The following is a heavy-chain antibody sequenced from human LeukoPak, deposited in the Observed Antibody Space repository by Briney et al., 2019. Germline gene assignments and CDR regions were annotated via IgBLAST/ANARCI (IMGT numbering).Heavy chain of an antibody. D-gene: IGHD3-22*01. CDR1: GGSISSGGYY. Sequence: RPSETLSLTCTVSGGSISSGGYYWSWIRQHLGKGLEWIGYIYYSGSTYYNPSLKSRVTISVDTSKNQFSLKLSSVTAADTAIYYCARENPSGYYNRPIDYWGQGALVTVSS. CDR3: ARENPSGYYNRPIDY. CDR2: IYYSGST. J-gene: IGHJ4*02. V-gene: IGHV4-31*03.